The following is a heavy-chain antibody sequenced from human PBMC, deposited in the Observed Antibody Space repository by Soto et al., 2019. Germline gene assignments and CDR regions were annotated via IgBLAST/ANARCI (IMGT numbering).Heavy chain of an antibody. Sequence: LRLSCAASGFTFSSYSMNWVRQAPGKGLEWVSSISSSSSYIYYADSVKGRFTISRDNAKNSLYLQMNSLRAEDTAVYYCARVGMATTTGIDYWGQGTLVTVSS. D-gene: IGHD5-12*01. CDR2: ISSSSSYI. CDR3: ARVGMATTTGIDY. CDR1: GFTFSSYS. V-gene: IGHV3-21*01. J-gene: IGHJ4*02.